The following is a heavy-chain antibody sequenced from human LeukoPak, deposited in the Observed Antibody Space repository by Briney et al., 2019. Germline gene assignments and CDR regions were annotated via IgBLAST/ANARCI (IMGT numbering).Heavy chain of an antibody. J-gene: IGHJ5*02. CDR2: ICQGGDT. V-gene: IGHV4-38-2*02. D-gene: IGHD2-15*01. Sequence: SETLSLTCVVSGYSISSGYCWGWIQQPPGKRLEWIGTICQGGDTFYNPSLKSRVTISVDTSKNKFPLIVTSVTAADTAVYFCARDGRGYCSGGSCYAINWFDPWGQGTLVTVSS. CDR1: GYSISSGYC. CDR3: ARDGRGYCSGGSCYAINWFDP.